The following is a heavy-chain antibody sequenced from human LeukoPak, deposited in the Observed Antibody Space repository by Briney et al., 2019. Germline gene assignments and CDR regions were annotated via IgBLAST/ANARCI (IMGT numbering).Heavy chain of an antibody. CDR2: ISSSSSTI. CDR1: GFTLSSYS. Sequence: PGGSLRLSCAASGFTLSSYSMNWVRQGPGKGLEWISYISSSSSTIYYAESVKGRFTISRDNAKNSLYLQMNSLRAEDTAVYYCARDLGSYKVLDAFDIWGQGTMVTVSS. CDR3: ARDLGSYKVLDAFDI. D-gene: IGHD1-26*01. J-gene: IGHJ3*02. V-gene: IGHV3-48*01.